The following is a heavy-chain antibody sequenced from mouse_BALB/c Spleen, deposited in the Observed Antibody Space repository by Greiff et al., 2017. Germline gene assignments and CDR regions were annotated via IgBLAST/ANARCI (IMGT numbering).Heavy chain of an antibody. Sequence: EVKLVESGGGLVQPGGSLRLSCATSGFTFTDYYMSWVRQPPGKALEWLGFIRNKANGYTTEYSASVKGRFTISRDNSQSILYLQMNTLRAEDSATYYCASRYRYGAMDYWGQGTSVTVSS. J-gene: IGHJ4*01. CDR2: IRNKANGYTT. D-gene: IGHD2-14*01. CDR1: GFTFTDYY. CDR3: ASRYRYGAMDY. V-gene: IGHV7-3*02.